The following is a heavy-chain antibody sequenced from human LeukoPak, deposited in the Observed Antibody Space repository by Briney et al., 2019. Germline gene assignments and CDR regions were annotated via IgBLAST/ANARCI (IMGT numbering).Heavy chain of an antibody. D-gene: IGHD3-3*01. CDR1: GGSFSGYY. CDR2: INHSGST. CDR3: ARGPIWSGYYTGGNWFDP. J-gene: IGHJ5*02. Sequence: SETLSLTCAVYGGSFSGYYWSWIRQPPGKGLEWIGEINHSGSTNYNPSLKSRVTISVDPSKNQFSLKLSSVTAADTAVYYCARGPIWSGYYTGGNWFDPWGQGTLVTVSS. V-gene: IGHV4-34*01.